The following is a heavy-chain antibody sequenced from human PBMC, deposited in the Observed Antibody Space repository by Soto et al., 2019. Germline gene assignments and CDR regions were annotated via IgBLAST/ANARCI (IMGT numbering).Heavy chain of an antibody. CDR1: GFTFSDHY. CDR2: TRNKANSYTT. Sequence: GGSLRLSCAASGFTFSDHYMDWVRQAPGKGLEWVGRTRNKANSYTTEYAASVKGRFTISRDDSKNSLYLQMNSLKTEDTAVYYCARGRVVAATVYFDYWGQGTLVTVSS. CDR3: ARGRVVAATVYFDY. V-gene: IGHV3-72*01. D-gene: IGHD2-15*01. J-gene: IGHJ4*02.